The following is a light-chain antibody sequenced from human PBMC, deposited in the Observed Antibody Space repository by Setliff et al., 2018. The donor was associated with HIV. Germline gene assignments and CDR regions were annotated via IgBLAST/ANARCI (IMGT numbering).Light chain of an antibody. J-gene: IGLJ1*01. CDR3: SSFTGTRKFV. Sequence: QSAPPPPASVSGSPGQSITNSCTGTSNDIGSYNFVSWYQQHPGKGTQLIIFDVTIRPAGGSIRGSGSKSGNTASLTISGLQAEDEADYYCSSFTGTRKFVFGTGTKVTVL. CDR1: SNDIGSYNF. CDR2: DVT. V-gene: IGLV2-14*03.